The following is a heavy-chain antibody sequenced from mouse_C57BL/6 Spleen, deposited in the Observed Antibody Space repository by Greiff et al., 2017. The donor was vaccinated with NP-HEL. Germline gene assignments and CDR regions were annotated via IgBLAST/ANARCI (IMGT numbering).Heavy chain of an antibody. Sequence: VQLQQPGAELVMPGASVKLSCKASGYTFTSYWMHWVKQRPGQGLEWIGEIDPSDSYTNYNQKFKGKSTLTVDKSSSTAYMQLSSLTSEDSAVYYCARSGGNPRTMDYWGQGTSVTVSS. CDR2: IDPSDSYT. CDR1: GYTFTSYW. CDR3: ARSGGNPRTMDY. D-gene: IGHD2-1*01. V-gene: IGHV1-69*01. J-gene: IGHJ4*01.